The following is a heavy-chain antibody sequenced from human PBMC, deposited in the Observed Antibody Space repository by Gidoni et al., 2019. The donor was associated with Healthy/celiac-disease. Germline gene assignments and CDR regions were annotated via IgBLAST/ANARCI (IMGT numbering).Heavy chain of an antibody. V-gene: IGHV2-5*01. CDR1: GFSLSTSGVG. Sequence: QITLKESGPTLVKPTQTLTLTCPFSGFSLSTSGVGVGWIRQPPGKALAWFALIYWNDDKRYSPSLKSRLTITKDTSKNQVVLTMTNMDPVDTATYYCAHRPAIFGVVVRGRYYFDYWGQGTLVTVSS. D-gene: IGHD3-3*02. J-gene: IGHJ4*02. CDR3: AHRPAIFGVVVRGRYYFDY. CDR2: IYWNDDK.